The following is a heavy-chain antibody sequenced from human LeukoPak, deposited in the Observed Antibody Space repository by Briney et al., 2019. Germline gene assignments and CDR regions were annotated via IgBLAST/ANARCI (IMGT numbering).Heavy chain of an antibody. CDR2: INPNSGGT. Sequence: GASVKVSCKASGYTFTGYYMHWVRQAPGQGLEWMGWINPNSGGTNYAQKFQGRVTMTRDTSISTAYMELSRLRSDDTAVYYRARDIPRTGWFDPWGQGTLVTVSS. CDR3: ARDIPRTGWFDP. D-gene: IGHD1-14*01. CDR1: GYTFTGYY. J-gene: IGHJ5*02. V-gene: IGHV1-2*02.